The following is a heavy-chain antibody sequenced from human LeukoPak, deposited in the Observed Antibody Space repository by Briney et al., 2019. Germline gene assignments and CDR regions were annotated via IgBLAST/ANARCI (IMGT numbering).Heavy chain of an antibody. CDR2: ISSSSSTI. CDR3: AKDSGSHPYYYYYYMDV. D-gene: IGHD1-26*01. V-gene: IGHV3-48*04. J-gene: IGHJ6*03. Sequence: GGSLRLSCAASGFTFSSYSMNWVRQAPGKGLEWVSYISSSSSTIYYADSVKGRFTISRDNAKNSLYLQMNSLRAEDTAVYYCAKDSGSHPYYYYYYMDVWGKGTTVTVSS. CDR1: GFTFSSYS.